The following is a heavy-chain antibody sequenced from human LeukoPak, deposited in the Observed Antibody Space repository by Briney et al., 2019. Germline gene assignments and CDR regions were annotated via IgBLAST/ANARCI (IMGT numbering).Heavy chain of an antibody. V-gene: IGHV3-23*01. J-gene: IGHJ4*02. CDR3: AKGGKWDVTPFDY. CDR1: GFTFTSYS. Sequence: PGGSLRPSCAASGFTFTSYSMNWVRQAPGKGLGWVSTISGGGGSTYYADSVKGRFTISRDNSKNTLYLQVNSLRAEDTAVYYCAKGGKWDVTPFDYWGQGTLVTVSS. D-gene: IGHD1-26*01. CDR2: ISGGGGST.